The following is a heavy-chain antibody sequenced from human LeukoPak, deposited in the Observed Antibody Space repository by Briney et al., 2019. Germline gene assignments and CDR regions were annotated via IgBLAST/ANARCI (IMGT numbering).Heavy chain of an antibody. D-gene: IGHD3-22*01. CDR1: GFTFSSYA. CDR2: ISGSGGST. CDR3: AKSPALSYYYDSSGYSFDY. J-gene: IGHJ4*02. V-gene: IGHV3-23*01. Sequence: GGSLRLSCAASGFTFSSYAMSWVRQAPGKGLEWVSAISGSGGSTYYADSVKGRFTISRDNSKNTLYLQMNSLRAEDTAVYYCAKSPALSYYYDSSGYSFDYWGQGTQVTVSS.